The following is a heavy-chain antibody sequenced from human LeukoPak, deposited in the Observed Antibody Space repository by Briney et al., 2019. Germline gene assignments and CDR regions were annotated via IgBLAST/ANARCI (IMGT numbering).Heavy chain of an antibody. Sequence: GGSLRLSCAASGFTFSSYAMHWVRQAPGKGLEWVSSISFTGGTTYYADSVKGRFTISRDNSKDTLYLQMNSVRAEDTAIYYCVKNGDRGAYCSGGSCYPYYYYYMDVWGKGTTVTISS. V-gene: IGHV3-23*01. CDR3: VKNGDRGAYCSGGSCYPYYYYYMDV. CDR2: ISFTGGTT. CDR1: GFTFSSYA. J-gene: IGHJ6*03. D-gene: IGHD2-15*01.